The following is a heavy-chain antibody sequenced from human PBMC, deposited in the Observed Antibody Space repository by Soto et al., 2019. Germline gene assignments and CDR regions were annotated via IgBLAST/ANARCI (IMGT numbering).Heavy chain of an antibody. CDR2: ISYDGNSE. Sequence: QMQLVESGGGVVQPWRALRLSCAASGFTFGAYTMHLVRQAPGKGLEWVAVISYDGNSERYTDPVKGRFTVSRDNSKSTMYLQMNSLRAEVTAVYYCVRDGYSGRSDGFYVWGQGTMVTVSS. D-gene: IGHD1-26*01. V-gene: IGHV3-30*14. CDR3: VRDGYSGRSDGFYV. CDR1: GFTFGAYT. J-gene: IGHJ3*01.